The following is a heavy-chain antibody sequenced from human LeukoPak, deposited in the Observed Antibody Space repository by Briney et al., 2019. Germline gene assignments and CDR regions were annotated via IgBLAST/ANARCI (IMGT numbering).Heavy chain of an antibody. D-gene: IGHD2-15*01. V-gene: IGHV1-18*01. CDR3: AKDFYNSGGRWYDCFDI. Sequence: ASVKVSCKASGYTFSNFGISWVRQAPGQGLEWMGWSSGYNDDTHYAQKLQGRVTMTTDTSTNTAYMDLRSLRSDDTAIYYCAKDFYNSGGRWYDCFDIWGQGTMVTVSS. CDR2: SSGYNDDT. J-gene: IGHJ3*02. CDR1: GYTFSNFG.